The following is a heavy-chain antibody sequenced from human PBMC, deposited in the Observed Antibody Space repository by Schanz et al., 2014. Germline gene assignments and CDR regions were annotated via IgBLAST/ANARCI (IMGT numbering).Heavy chain of an antibody. V-gene: IGHV3-30*18. CDR3: AKSYDTSGYSGFDY. D-gene: IGHD3-22*01. J-gene: IGHJ4*02. CDR2: ISYHGSER. Sequence: VQLLESGGGVVQPGRSLRLSCAGSGFSFSDYGMHWVRQAPGRGLEWVAVISYHGSERYYADSVKGRFTISRDNSKNTLYLQMNSLRTEDTAVYFCAKSYDTSGYSGFDYWGQGTLVTVS. CDR1: GFSFSDYG.